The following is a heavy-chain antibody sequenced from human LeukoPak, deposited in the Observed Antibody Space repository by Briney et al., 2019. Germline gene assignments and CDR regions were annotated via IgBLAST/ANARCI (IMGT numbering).Heavy chain of an antibody. Sequence: GGSLRLSCAASGFTFRSHAMHWVRQAPGKGLEWVAFIRYDGSKKYYADSVKGRFTISRDNSKNTLYLQMNSLRAEDMAVYYCAREGLLWFGELLSVGYFDYRGQGTLVTVSS. CDR2: IRYDGSKK. V-gene: IGHV3-30*02. CDR3: AREGLLWFGELLSVGYFDY. J-gene: IGHJ4*02. CDR1: GFTFRSHA. D-gene: IGHD3-10*01.